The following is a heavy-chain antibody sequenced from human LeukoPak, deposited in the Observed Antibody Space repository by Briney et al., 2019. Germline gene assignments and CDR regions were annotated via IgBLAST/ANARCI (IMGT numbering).Heavy chain of an antibody. CDR3: ASHWAQQVVSDY. V-gene: IGHV3-30*03. D-gene: IGHD6-13*01. CDR1: GFTFSRYG. CDR2: ISYDGKNK. Sequence: GGSLRLSCAASGFTFSRYGMHWVRQAPGKGLEWVAVISYDGKNKYYADSVRGRFTISRDNSKNTLYLQMSSLRAEDTAIYYCASHWAQQVVSDYWGQGTLVTVSS. J-gene: IGHJ4*02.